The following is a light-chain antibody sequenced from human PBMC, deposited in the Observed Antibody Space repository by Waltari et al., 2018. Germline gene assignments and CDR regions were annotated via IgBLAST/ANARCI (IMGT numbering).Light chain of an antibody. CDR2: DVT. CDR3: SSYTTSSTVYV. CDR1: SSDVGTYDY. J-gene: IGLJ1*01. Sequence: QSALTQPASVSGSPGQSITISCTGTSSDVGTYDYVSWYQQHPGKVPKLMIYDVTKRPSGIANRFSGSKSGNTASLTISGLQAEDEADYYCSSYTTSSTVYVFGTGTKVTVL. V-gene: IGLV2-14*03.